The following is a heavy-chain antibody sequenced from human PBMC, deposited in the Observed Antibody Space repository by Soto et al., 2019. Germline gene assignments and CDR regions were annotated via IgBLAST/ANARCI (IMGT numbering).Heavy chain of an antibody. V-gene: IGHV3-30*18. Sequence: QVQLVESGGGVVQPGRSLRLSCAASGFTFSSYGMHWVRQAPGKGLEGVAVISYDGSNKYYADSVKGRFTISRDNSKNTLYLQMNSLRAEETAVYYCAKDNNGSGPGMDVWGQGTTVTVSS. CDR2: ISYDGSNK. D-gene: IGHD3-10*01. CDR3: AKDNNGSGPGMDV. J-gene: IGHJ6*02. CDR1: GFTFSSYG.